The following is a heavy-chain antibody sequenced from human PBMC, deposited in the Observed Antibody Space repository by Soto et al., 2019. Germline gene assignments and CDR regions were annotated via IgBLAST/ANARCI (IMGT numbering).Heavy chain of an antibody. V-gene: IGHV1-18*01. CDR3: AREGAGTNPLGY. Sequence: QVQLVQSGPEVKKPGASVKVYCKASGYTFTNYGFNWVRQAPGQGLERMGWISAYNGHTKYSQIFQARVIMTTDTSKSTAYMDVRSLTSDYKAVYCCAREGAGTNPLGYCGHGTLVTVSS. CDR2: ISAYNGHT. J-gene: IGHJ4*01. D-gene: IGHD2-8*01. CDR1: GYTFTNYG.